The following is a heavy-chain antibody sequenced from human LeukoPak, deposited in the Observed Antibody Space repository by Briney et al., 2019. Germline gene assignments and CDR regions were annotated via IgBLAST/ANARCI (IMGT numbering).Heavy chain of an antibody. J-gene: IGHJ3*01. D-gene: IGHD1-26*01. CDR3: ARGKGEH. CDR2: IKQDGSEK. Sequence: GGSLRLSCAASGFTLSSYWMSWVRQAPGKGLEWVANIKQDGSEKYYVDSVKGRFTISRDNARNSLYLQMNSLRAEDTAVYYCARGKGEHWGQGTMVTVSS. V-gene: IGHV3-7*01. CDR1: GFTLSSYW.